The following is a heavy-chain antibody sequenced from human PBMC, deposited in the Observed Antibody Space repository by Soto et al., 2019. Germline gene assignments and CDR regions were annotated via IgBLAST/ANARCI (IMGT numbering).Heavy chain of an antibody. D-gene: IGHD6-6*01. CDR2: ISSSTSYV. CDR1: GFTFSRYG. J-gene: IGHJ5*01. Sequence: PGGSLRLFCAASGFTFSRYGMKWLRQAPGKGLEWVASISSSTSYVYYADSVKGRFSTSRDNAKNILYLEMYALRTEDTAVYYCARDPSEGRVLNWFESWGHGTLVTVSS. CDR3: ARDPSEGRVLNWFES. V-gene: IGHV3-21*06.